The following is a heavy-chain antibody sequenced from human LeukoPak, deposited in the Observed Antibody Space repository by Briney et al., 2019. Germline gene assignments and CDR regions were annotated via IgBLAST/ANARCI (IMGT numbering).Heavy chain of an antibody. CDR2: ISGGGGST. CDR1: GFIFSSVH. CDR3: AKDVSTIEAADEY. J-gene: IGHJ4*02. Sequence: GGSLRLSCAASGFIFSSVHMTWVRQPPGKGLEWVSAISGGGGSTYDADSVKGRFTISRDNSRNTLYLQMNSLRAGDTAVYHCAKDVSTIEAADEYRGQGTLVTVSS. D-gene: IGHD5/OR15-5a*01. V-gene: IGHV3-23*01.